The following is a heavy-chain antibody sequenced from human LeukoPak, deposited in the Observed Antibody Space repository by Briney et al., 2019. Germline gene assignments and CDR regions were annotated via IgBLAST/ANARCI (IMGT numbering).Heavy chain of an antibody. V-gene: IGHV4-39*01. CDR3: ARHSSPHAGSSSWYDF. J-gene: IGHJ5*01. CDR2: IYYSGNT. CDR1: GGSISSSTYH. Sequence: SETLSLTCTVSGGSISSSTYHWGWIRQPPGKGLEWIMSIYYSGNTYYNPSLKSRVTISVDTSKNQFSVKLSSVTAADTAVYYCARHSSPHAGSSSWYDFWGQGTLVTVSS. D-gene: IGHD2-15*01.